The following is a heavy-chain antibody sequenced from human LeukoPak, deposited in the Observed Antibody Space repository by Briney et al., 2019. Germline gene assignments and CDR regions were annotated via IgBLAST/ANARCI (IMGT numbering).Heavy chain of an antibody. J-gene: IGHJ3*02. D-gene: IGHD3-10*01. Sequence: ASVKVSCKASGYTFTGYYMHWVRQAPGQGLEWMGWINPNSGGTNYAQKFQGRVTMTRETSISTAYMELSRLRSDDTAVYYCARTRITMVRGVIGAFDIWGQGTMVTVSS. CDR1: GYTFTGYY. CDR2: INPNSGGT. V-gene: IGHV1-2*02. CDR3: ARTRITMVRGVIGAFDI.